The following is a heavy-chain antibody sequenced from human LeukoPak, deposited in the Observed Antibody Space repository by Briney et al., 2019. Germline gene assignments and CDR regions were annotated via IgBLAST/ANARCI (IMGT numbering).Heavy chain of an antibody. CDR1: GFTFSSYS. D-gene: IGHD1-26*01. J-gene: IGHJ4*02. CDR2: ISSSSSTI. CDR3: ARVRGSYYKRYFDY. Sequence: GGSLRLSCAASGFTFSSYSMNWVRQAPGKGLEWVSYISSSSSTIYYADPVKGRFTISRDNAKNSLYLQMNSLRAEDTAVYYCARVRGSYYKRYFDYWGQGTLVTVSS. V-gene: IGHV3-48*01.